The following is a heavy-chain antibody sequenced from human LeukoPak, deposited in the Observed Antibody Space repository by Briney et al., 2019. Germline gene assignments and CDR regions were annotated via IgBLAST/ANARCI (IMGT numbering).Heavy chain of an antibody. CDR2: IYYSGSP. V-gene: IGHV4-59*12. J-gene: IGHJ4*02. Sequence: PSETLSLTCTVSGVSISAYYWSWIRQPPGKGLEWIGSIYYSGSPNYNPSLKSRVTISVDRSKNQFSLKLSSVTAADTAVYYCARSGLRGYYFDYWGQGTLVTVSS. CDR3: ARSGLRGYYFDY. D-gene: IGHD2-21*02. CDR1: GVSISAYY.